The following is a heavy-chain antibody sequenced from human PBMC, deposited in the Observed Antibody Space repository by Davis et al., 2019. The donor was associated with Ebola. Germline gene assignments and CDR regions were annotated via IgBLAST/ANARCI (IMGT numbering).Heavy chain of an antibody. J-gene: IGHJ2*01. D-gene: IGHD3-16*01. V-gene: IGHV3-30*18. CDR1: GFTFSSHG. CDR3: AKEGAWGNWYLDL. Sequence: PGGSLRLSCAASGFTFSSHGMHWVRQAPGKGLEWVAVIGDNGRTTFYADSAKGRFTLSRHNFKHTLDLQMNSLRPEDTAVYYCAKEGAWGNWYLDLWGRGTLVTVSS. CDR2: IGDNGRTT.